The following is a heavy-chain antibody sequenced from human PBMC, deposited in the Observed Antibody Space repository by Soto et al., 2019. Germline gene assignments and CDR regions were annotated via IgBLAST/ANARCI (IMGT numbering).Heavy chain of an antibody. Sequence: QVQLVQSGAEVKKPGSSVKVSCKASGGTFSSYTISWVRQAPGQGLEWMGRIIPILGIANYAQKFQGRVTXXADKSTSTAYMELSSLRSEDTAVYYCARDTAGGDYWGQGTLVTVSS. D-gene: IGHD5-18*01. CDR1: GGTFSSYT. CDR3: ARDTAGGDY. V-gene: IGHV1-69*08. J-gene: IGHJ4*02. CDR2: IIPILGIA.